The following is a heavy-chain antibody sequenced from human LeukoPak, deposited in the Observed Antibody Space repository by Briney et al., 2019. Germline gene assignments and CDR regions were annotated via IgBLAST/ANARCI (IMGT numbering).Heavy chain of an antibody. V-gene: IGHV3-20*04. D-gene: IGHD6-19*01. CDR3: ARGHREYNSGWYDYYYMDV. Sequence: GGSLRLSCAASGFTFDDYGMSWVRQAPGKGLEWVSGINWNGGSTGYADSVKGRFTISRDNAKNSLYLQMNSLRAEDTALYYCARGHREYNSGWYDYYYMDVWGKGTTVTVSS. CDR2: INWNGGST. J-gene: IGHJ6*03. CDR1: GFTFDDYG.